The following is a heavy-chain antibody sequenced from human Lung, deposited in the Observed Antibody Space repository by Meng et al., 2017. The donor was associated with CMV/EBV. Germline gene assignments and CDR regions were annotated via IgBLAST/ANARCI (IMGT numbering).Heavy chain of an antibody. J-gene: IGHJ5*02. V-gene: IGHV3-23*01. CDR3: AKDQSSWYGTGDDNWFDP. CDR1: GFTFSSYA. CDR2: ISGSGGST. D-gene: IGHD6-13*01. Sequence: GESLKISCAASGFTFSSYAMSWVRQAPGKGLEWVSAISGSGGSTYYADSVKGRFTISRDNSKNTLYLQMNSLRAEDTAVYYCAKDQSSWYGTGDDNWFDPWXQGTXVTVSS.